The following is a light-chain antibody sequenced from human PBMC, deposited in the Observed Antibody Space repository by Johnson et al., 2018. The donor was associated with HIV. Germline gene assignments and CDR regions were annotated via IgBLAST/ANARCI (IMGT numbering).Light chain of an antibody. V-gene: IGLV1-51*02. J-gene: IGLJ1*01. Sequence: QSVLTQPPSVSAAPGQKVTISCSGSSSNIGNNYVSWYQQLPGTAPKLLIYENNKRPSGIPDRFSGSKSGTSATLGITGLQTGDEADYYCGTWDSSLGGHYVVGPGTKVTVL. CDR2: ENN. CDR1: SSNIGNNY. CDR3: GTWDSSLGGHYV.